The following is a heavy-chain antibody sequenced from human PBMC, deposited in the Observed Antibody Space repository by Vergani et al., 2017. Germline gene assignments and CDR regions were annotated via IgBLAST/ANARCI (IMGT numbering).Heavy chain of an antibody. D-gene: IGHD6-19*01. V-gene: IGHV3-23*04. J-gene: IGHJ4*02. CDR2: ISASGAPT. CDR1: GFIFSTYA. CDR3: ASSGIAVAGTGLYY. Sequence: EVHLEESGGGLVQPGGSLRLSCTASGFIFSTYAMSWVRQAPGKGLEWVSGISASGAPTYYADSVKGRVTISRDNAKNSLYLQMNSLRAEDTAVYYCASSGIAVAGTGLYYWGQGTLVTVSS.